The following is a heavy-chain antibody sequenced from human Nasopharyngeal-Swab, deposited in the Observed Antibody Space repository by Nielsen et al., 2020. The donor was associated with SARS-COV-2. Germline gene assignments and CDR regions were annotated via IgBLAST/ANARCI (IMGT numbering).Heavy chain of an antibody. J-gene: IGHJ6*02. V-gene: IGHV4-59*11. CDR2: ISHNSGT. Sequence: SETLSLTCTVSGVSISSQYWSWIRQPPGKGLEWIGYISHNSGTNYNPSLESRVTISIDTSKNQFSLKVTSVTAADTAVYYCARDVGCGGDCGGYSMDVWGQGTTVTVSS. CDR1: GVSISSQY. CDR3: ARDVGCGGDCGGYSMDV. D-gene: IGHD2-21*02.